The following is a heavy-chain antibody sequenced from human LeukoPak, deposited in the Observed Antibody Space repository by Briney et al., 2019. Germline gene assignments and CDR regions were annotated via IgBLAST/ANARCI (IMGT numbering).Heavy chain of an antibody. Sequence: ASVKVSCKASGYTFTAYYMHWVRQAPGQGLEWMGWINPNSGGTNYAQKFQGRVTMTWDTSITTAYMEMSRLRSDDTALYYCARSPHILTGENFDYWGQGTLVTVSS. CDR3: ARSPHILTGENFDY. CDR2: INPNSGGT. CDR1: GYTFTAYY. D-gene: IGHD3-9*01. J-gene: IGHJ4*02. V-gene: IGHV1-2*02.